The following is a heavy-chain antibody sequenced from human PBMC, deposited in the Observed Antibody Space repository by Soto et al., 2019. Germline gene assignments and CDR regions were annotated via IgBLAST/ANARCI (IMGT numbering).Heavy chain of an antibody. Sequence: ASVKVSCKASGYTFTGYYMHWVRQAPGQGLEWMGWINPNSGGTNYAQKFQGWVTMTRDTSINTAYMELSRLRSDDTAVYYCARDPDYYDSSGPLYYFDYWGQGTLVTVSS. CDR1: GYTFTGYY. J-gene: IGHJ4*02. V-gene: IGHV1-2*04. D-gene: IGHD3-22*01. CDR2: INPNSGGT. CDR3: ARDPDYYDSSGPLYYFDY.